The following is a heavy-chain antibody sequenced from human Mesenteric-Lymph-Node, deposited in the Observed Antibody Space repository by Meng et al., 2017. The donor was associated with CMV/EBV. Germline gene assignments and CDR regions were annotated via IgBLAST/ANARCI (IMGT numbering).Heavy chain of an antibody. CDR1: GFTVSSNY. J-gene: IGHJ4*02. CDR2: ISYVGTNK. D-gene: IGHD2-2*02. CDR3: ATNRLADRYCSSTSCYTAWDY. V-gene: IGHV3-30*03. Sequence: GESLKISCAASGFTVSSNYMSWVRQAPGKGLEWVAVISYVGTNKYYADSVKGRFTISRDNSKNTLYLQMNSLRAEDTAVYYCATNRLADRYCSSTSCYTAWDYWGQGTLVTVSS.